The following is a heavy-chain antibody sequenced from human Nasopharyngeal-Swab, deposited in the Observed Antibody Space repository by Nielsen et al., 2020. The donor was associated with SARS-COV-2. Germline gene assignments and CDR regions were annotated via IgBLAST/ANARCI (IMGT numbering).Heavy chain of an antibody. V-gene: IGHV4-39*02. CDR3: ARRSYYSDASAYFFDY. Sequence: SETLSLTCSVSDKSISSTTHYWGRIRQPPGKGLEWIGDTYYGGNPNYNPSPKRRLTISVDTSKNNFSLKLNSVTAADTAVYYCARRSYYSDASAYFFDYWGRGTLVTVSP. CDR2: TYYGGNP. CDR1: DKSISSTTHY. J-gene: IGHJ4*01. D-gene: IGHD3-22*01.